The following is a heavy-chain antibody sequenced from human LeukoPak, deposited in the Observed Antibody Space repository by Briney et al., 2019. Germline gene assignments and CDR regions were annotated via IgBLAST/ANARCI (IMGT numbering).Heavy chain of an antibody. CDR1: GFTFSSYS. Sequence: GGSLRLSCAASGFTFSSYSMNWVRQAPGKGLEWVAVISYDGSSKYYAESVKGRFTISRDDPKNTLYLQMNRLRADDTAVYYCARDYGVSVYYQPGRNWGQGTLVTVSS. CDR2: ISYDGSSK. CDR3: ARDYGVSVYYQPGRN. V-gene: IGHV3-30*03. J-gene: IGHJ4*02. D-gene: IGHD3-22*01.